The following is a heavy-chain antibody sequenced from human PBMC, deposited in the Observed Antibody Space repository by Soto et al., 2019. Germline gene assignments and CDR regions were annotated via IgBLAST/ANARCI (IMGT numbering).Heavy chain of an antibody. CDR1: GGSFSGYY. CDR3: ARVGGLVDSDYYFDY. Sequence: SETLFLTCAVYGGSFSGYYWSWIRQPPGKGLEWIGEINHSGSTNYNPSLKSRVTISVDTSKNQFSLKLSSVTAADTAVYYCARVGGLVDSDYYFDYWGQGTLVTVSS. V-gene: IGHV4-34*01. D-gene: IGHD3-16*01. J-gene: IGHJ4*02. CDR2: INHSGST.